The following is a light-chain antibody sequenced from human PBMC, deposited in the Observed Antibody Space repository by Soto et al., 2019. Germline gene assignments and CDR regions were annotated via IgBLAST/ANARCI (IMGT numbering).Light chain of an antibody. V-gene: IGKV1-5*01. J-gene: IGKJ2*01. CDR1: QRISSW. Sequence: DIQMTQSPSTLSASVGDIVTITCRASQRISSWLAWYQQKSGKAPKLLIYDASSLESGVPSRFSGSGSGTEFTLTISSLQPDDFATYFCQQYNSYSPSTLGPGTKLEIK. CDR2: DAS. CDR3: QQYNSYSPST.